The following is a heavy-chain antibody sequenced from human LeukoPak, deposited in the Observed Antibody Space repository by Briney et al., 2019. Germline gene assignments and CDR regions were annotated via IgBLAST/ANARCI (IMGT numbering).Heavy chain of an antibody. J-gene: IGHJ5*02. CDR2: ISRYSGNT. Sequence: ASVKVSCKASGYTFINYGISWVRQAPGQGLEWMGWISRYSGNTNYALQVQGRVTMTTDTSTSTAYMELRSLRSDDTAVYYCARVGAALLWFGELLKFDPWGQGTLVTVSS. V-gene: IGHV1-18*01. CDR1: GYTFINYG. D-gene: IGHD3-10*01. CDR3: ARVGAALLWFGELLKFDP.